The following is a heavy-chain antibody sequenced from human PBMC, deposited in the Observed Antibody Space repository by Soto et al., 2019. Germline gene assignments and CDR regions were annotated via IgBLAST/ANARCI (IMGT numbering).Heavy chain of an antibody. Sequence: EVQVLESGGGLVQPGGSLRLSCAASGFTFSTYAMSWVRQAPGKGLEWVSGIRGSGGSTYYADSVKGRFTISRDNSKKTLFLQMSSLRAEDTAVYFCAKGGAAAGMGYFDLWGRGTLVTVSS. CDR1: GFTFSTYA. CDR3: AKGGAAAGMGYFDL. J-gene: IGHJ2*01. D-gene: IGHD6-13*01. CDR2: IRGSGGST. V-gene: IGHV3-23*01.